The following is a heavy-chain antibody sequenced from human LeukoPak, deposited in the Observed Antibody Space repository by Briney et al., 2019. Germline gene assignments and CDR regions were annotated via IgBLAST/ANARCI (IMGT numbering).Heavy chain of an antibody. CDR1: GFTFDDYA. Sequence: GGSLRLSCAASGFTFDDYAMHWVRQAPGKGLEWVPLISGDGGSTYYADSVKGRFTISRDNSKNSLYLQMNSVRTEETALYYCAKVQFGYEGRKRDFDYWGQGTLVTVSS. CDR2: ISGDGGST. J-gene: IGHJ4*02. V-gene: IGHV3-43*02. CDR3: AKVQFGYEGRKRDFDY. D-gene: IGHD2-2*01.